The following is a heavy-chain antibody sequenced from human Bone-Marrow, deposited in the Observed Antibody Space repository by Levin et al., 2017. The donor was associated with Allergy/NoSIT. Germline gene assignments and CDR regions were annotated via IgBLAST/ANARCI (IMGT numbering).Heavy chain of an antibody. Sequence: KISCKTSGATFSDYTVTWVRQVPGQGLEWMGGLIPLFGTTSYAQKFQGRLTITADESTSTAYMQLSGLTSGDTAFYYCTRGWGWFNPWGQGTLVIVSS. CDR2: LIPLFGTT. CDR3: TRGWGWFNP. V-gene: IGHV1-69*01. D-gene: IGHD6-19*01. J-gene: IGHJ5*02. CDR1: GATFSDYT.